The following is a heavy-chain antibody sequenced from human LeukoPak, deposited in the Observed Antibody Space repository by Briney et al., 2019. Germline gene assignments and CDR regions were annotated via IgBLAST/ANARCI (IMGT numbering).Heavy chain of an antibody. CDR1: GFTFSSYW. V-gene: IGHV3-7*01. Sequence: PGGSLRLSCAASGFTFSSYWMSWVRQAPGKGLEWVANIKQDGSEKYYVDSVKGRFTISRDNAKNSLYLQMNSLRAEDTAVYYCARDAIVGAPYGMDVWGQGTTVTVSS. CDR2: IKQDGSEK. J-gene: IGHJ6*02. D-gene: IGHD1-26*01. CDR3: ARDAIVGAPYGMDV.